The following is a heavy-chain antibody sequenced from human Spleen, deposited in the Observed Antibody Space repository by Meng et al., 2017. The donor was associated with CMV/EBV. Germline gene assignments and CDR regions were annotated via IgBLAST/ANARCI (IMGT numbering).Heavy chain of an antibody. D-gene: IGHD6-6*01. Sequence: QVQRVRVGAGVKMPGASVKVSCKASGYTFTGYYMHWVRQAPGKGLEWMGWINPNSGGTNYAQKFQGRVTMTRDTSISTAYMELSRLRSDDTAVYYCARFKVGSSYDYWGQGTLVTVSS. CDR1: GYTFTGYY. CDR3: ARFKVGSSYDY. CDR2: INPNSGGT. V-gene: IGHV1-2*02. J-gene: IGHJ4*02.